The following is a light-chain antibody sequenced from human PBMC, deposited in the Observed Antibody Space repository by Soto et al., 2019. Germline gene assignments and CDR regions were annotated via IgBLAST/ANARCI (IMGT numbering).Light chain of an antibody. J-gene: IGKJ2*01. CDR2: AAS. Sequence: DIQMTQSPSSLSASVGDRVTITCRASQSISSYLNWYQQKPGKAPKLLIYAASSLQSGVPSRFSGSGSGTDFTLTISSLQPEDFAPYYCHQSYSTPYTFGQGTQLEIK. CDR1: QSISSY. V-gene: IGKV1-39*01. CDR3: HQSYSTPYT.